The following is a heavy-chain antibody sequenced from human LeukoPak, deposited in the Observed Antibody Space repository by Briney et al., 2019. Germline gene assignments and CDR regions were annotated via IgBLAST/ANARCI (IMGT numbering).Heavy chain of an antibody. CDR2: IKQDGSEK. CDR3: ATTYYYDSSGPWGAFDI. V-gene: IGHV3-7*01. Sequence: GGSLRLSCAASGFTFSSYWMSWVRQAPGKGLEWVANIKQDGSEKYYVDSVKGRFTISRDNAKNSLYLQMNSLGAEDTAVYYCATTYYYDSSGPWGAFDIWGQGTMVTVSS. D-gene: IGHD3-22*01. J-gene: IGHJ3*02. CDR1: GFTFSSYW.